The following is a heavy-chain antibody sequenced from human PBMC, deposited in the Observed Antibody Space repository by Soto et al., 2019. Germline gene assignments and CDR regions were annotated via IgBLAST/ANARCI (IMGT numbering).Heavy chain of an antibody. J-gene: IGHJ6*02. CDR1: GGTFSSYA. CDR2: IIPIFGTA. CDR3: ARSANYYDSSGYYYYYYYGMDV. Sequence: QVQLVQSGAEVQKPGSSVKVSCKASGGTFSSYAISWVRQAPGQGLEWMGGIIPIFGTANYAQKFQGRVTITADESTSTAYMELSSLRSEDTAVYYCARSANYYDSSGYYYYYYYGMDVWGQGTTVTVSS. V-gene: IGHV1-69*01. D-gene: IGHD3-22*01.